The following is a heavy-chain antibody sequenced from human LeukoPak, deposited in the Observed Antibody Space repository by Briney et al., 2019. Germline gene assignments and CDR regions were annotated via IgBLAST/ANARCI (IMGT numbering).Heavy chain of an antibody. V-gene: IGHV4-34*01. CDR1: GGSFSGYY. CDR2: INHSGST. CDR3: ARGGFYYDFWSGYYTSHGWFDP. D-gene: IGHD3-3*01. Sequence: SETLSLTCAVYGGSFSGYYWSWIRQPPGKGLEWIGEINHSGSTNYNPTLKSRVTISVDTSKNQFSLKLSSVTAADTAVYYCARGGFYYDFWSGYYTSHGWFDPWGQGTLVTVSS. J-gene: IGHJ5*02.